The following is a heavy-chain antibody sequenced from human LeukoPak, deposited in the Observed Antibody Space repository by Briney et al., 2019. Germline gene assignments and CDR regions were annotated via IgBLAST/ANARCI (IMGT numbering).Heavy chain of an antibody. Sequence: SQTLSLTCAISGDSVSSNSAAWNWIRQSPSRGLEWLGRTYYRSKWYNDYEVSVKSRITINPETSKNQFSLQLNSVTPEDTAVYYCARSYRSSGWYYYYYYYGMDVWGQGTTVTVSS. J-gene: IGHJ6*02. CDR1: GDSVSSNSAA. V-gene: IGHV6-1*01. CDR2: TYYRSKWYN. CDR3: ARSYRSSGWYYYYYYYGMDV. D-gene: IGHD6-19*01.